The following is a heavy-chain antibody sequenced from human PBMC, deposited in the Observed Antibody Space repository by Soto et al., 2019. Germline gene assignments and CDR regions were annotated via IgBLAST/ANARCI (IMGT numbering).Heavy chain of an antibody. Sequence: GASVKVSCKASGYTFTGYYMHWVRQAPGQGLEWMGWINPNSGGTNYAQKFQGRVTMTRDTSISTAYMELSRLRSDDTAVYYCARADGDYYYYGMDVWGQGTTVTVSS. CDR3: ARADGDYYYYGMDV. CDR2: INPNSGGT. CDR1: GYTFTGYY. V-gene: IGHV1-2*02. J-gene: IGHJ6*02. D-gene: IGHD4-17*01.